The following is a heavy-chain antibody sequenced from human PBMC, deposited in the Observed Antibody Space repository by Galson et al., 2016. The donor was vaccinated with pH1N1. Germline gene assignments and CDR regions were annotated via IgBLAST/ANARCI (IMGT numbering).Heavy chain of an antibody. Sequence: SYTASGFTFMTYSMHWVRQAPGKGLEWVSSISPSSSYIHYVDSVKGRFTTSTDNANNSQYLQMNSLRAEDTAVYYCARGGDYDLYGMDVWGQGTTVTVSS. D-gene: IGHD3-3*01. V-gene: IGHV3-21*01. CDR1: GFTFMTYS. CDR3: ARGGDYDLYGMDV. CDR2: ISPSSSYI. J-gene: IGHJ6*01.